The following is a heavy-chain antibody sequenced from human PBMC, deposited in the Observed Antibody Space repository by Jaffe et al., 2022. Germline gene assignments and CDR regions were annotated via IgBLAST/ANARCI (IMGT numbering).Heavy chain of an antibody. Sequence: QVQLVESGGGVVQPGGSLRLSCAASGFTFSSYGMHWVRQAPGKGLEWVAFIRYDGSNKYYADSVKGRFTISRDNSKNTLYLQMNSLRAEDTAVYYCAKDRELLWFGEFGVFDPWGQGTLVTVSS. CDR3: AKDRELLWFGEFGVFDP. D-gene: IGHD3-10*01. CDR1: GFTFSSYG. J-gene: IGHJ5*02. V-gene: IGHV3-30*02. CDR2: IRYDGSNK.